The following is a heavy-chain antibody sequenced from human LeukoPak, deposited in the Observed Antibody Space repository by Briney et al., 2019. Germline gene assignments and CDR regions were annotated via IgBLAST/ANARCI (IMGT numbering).Heavy chain of an antibody. CDR1: GFTFSNYE. CDR3: AKEVPLDY. V-gene: IGHV3-48*03. CDR2: ITRSSTTK. J-gene: IGHJ4*02. Sequence: PGGSLRLSCAASGFTFSNYEMNWVRQAPGKGLEWISYITRSSTTKYYADSVKGRFAVSRDDARNSLYLQMNSLRAEDTAVYYCAKEVPLDYWGQGTLVTVSS. D-gene: IGHD4/OR15-4a*01.